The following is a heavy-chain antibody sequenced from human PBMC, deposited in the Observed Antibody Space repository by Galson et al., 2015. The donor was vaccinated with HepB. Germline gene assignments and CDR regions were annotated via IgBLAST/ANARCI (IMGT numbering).Heavy chain of an antibody. Sequence: SLRLSCAASGFTFSSYSMNWVRQAPGKGLEWVSSISSSSSYIYYADSVKGRFTISRDNAKNSLYLQMNSLRAEDTAVYYCARCVDFDWLYHYYYGMDVWGQGTTVTVSS. CDR3: ARCVDFDWLYHYYYGMDV. J-gene: IGHJ6*02. CDR1: GFTFSSYS. D-gene: IGHD3-9*01. CDR2: ISSSSSYI. V-gene: IGHV3-21*01.